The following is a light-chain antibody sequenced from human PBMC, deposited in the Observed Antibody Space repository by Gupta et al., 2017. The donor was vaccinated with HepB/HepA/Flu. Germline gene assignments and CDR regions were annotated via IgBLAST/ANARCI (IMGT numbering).Light chain of an antibody. Sequence: SSELTQDPAVSVALGQTVRITCQGDSLRSYYASWYQQKPGQAPVLVIYGKNNRPSGIPDRFSGSSSGNTASLTITGAQAEDEADYYCNSRDSSGNYVVLGGGTKLTVL. V-gene: IGLV3-19*01. CDR2: GKN. J-gene: IGLJ2*01. CDR1: SLRSYY. CDR3: NSRDSSGNYVV.